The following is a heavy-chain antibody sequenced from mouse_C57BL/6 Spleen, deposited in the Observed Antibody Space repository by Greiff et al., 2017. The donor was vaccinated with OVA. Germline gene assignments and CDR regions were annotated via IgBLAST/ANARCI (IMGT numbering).Heavy chain of an antibody. CDR2: IDPETSGT. D-gene: IGHD2-5*01. J-gene: IGHJ4*01. V-gene: IGHV1-15*01. Sequence: QVQLQQSGAELVRPGASVTLSCKASGYTFTDYEMHWVKQTPVHGLEWIGAIDPETSGTAYNQKFKGKAILTADKSSSTAYMELRSLTSEDSAVYYCTRGGYYSNWDAMDYWGQGTSVTVSS. CDR1: GYTFTDYE. CDR3: TRGGYYSNWDAMDY.